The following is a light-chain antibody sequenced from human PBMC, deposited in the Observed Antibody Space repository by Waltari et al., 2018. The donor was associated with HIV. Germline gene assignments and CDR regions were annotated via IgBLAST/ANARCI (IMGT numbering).Light chain of an antibody. CDR2: EVS. CDR3: CEYAGSTTYVS. J-gene: IGLJ2*01. CDR1: SSDVGGYNL. Sequence: QSALTQPASVSGSPGQSITISCTGTSSDVGGYNLVSWYQQHPGKAPKLMIYEVSKRPSGVSNRVAGSKSGNTACRTSSGRQAEDEADYYCCEYAGSTTYVSFGGGTKLTVL. V-gene: IGLV2-23*02.